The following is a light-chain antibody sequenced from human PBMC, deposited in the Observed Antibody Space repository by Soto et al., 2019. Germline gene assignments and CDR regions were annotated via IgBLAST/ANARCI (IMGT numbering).Light chain of an antibody. V-gene: IGKV1-39*01. CDR1: QKIGVY. Sequence: DIEMTQSPSSLSASVGDRVTITCRASQKIGVYLNWYQQNQGKAPKLLIFAASSLQSRVPSRFSGSGSGTDFTLTISTLQPEDFAIYYCQQSYSNPLTFGGGTRVEI. J-gene: IGKJ4*01. CDR3: QQSYSNPLT. CDR2: AAS.